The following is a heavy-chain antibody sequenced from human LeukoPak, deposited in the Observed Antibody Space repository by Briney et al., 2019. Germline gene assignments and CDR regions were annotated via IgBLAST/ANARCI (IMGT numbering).Heavy chain of an antibody. D-gene: IGHD3-10*01. CDR1: GGTFSSYA. J-gene: IGHJ5*02. Sequence: SVKVSCKASGGTFSSYAISWVRQAPGQGLEWMGGIIPIFGTANYAQKFQGRVTITADESTSTAYMELSSLRSEDTAVYYCAREITMVRGAFPNGGNWFDPWGQGTLVTVSS. V-gene: IGHV1-69*13. CDR3: AREITMVRGAFPNGGNWFDP. CDR2: IIPIFGTA.